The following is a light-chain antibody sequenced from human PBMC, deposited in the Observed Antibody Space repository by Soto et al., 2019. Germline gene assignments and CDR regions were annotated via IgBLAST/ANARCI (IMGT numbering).Light chain of an antibody. V-gene: IGKV1-5*01. CDR1: QSIGSW. J-gene: IGKJ1*01. Sequence: DIQMTEAPSTLSASVGDRVTITCGASQSIGSWLAWYQQKPGKAPKILIYDASTLKSGVPSRFSGSGSGTDFTLTISTLQPDNFPPYFSHHYIDSSAAFRQGSKV. CDR2: DAS. CDR3: HHYIDSSAA.